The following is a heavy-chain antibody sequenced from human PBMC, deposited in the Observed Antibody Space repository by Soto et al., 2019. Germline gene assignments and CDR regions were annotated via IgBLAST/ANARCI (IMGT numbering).Heavy chain of an antibody. V-gene: IGHV3-21*01. CDR3: ARHRYGDYSLDT. CDR2: ISRSGIYL. CDR1: GFTFSDYT. J-gene: IGHJ5*02. D-gene: IGHD4-17*01. Sequence: VGSLRLPCAASGFTFSDYTMNWVRQAPGKGLEWVSSISRSGIYLYNVDSVKGRFTISRDNAENSLYLQLNSLRAEDTAVYYCARHRYGDYSLDTWGQGTLVTVSS.